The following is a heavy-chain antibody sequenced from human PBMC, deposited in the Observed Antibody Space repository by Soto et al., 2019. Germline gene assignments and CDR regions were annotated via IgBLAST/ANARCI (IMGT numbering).Heavy chain of an antibody. V-gene: IGHV3-48*03. D-gene: IGHD3-16*01. CDR2: IGTTVTTI. CDR3: ARKGRYGWFDP. Sequence: GSLRLSCTASGFTFSSYEMNWVRQAPGKGLEWVSDIGTTVTTIYYADSVKGRFTISRDNAKNSLYLQMNSLRAEDTAIYYCARKGRYGWFDPWGQGTLVTVST. CDR1: GFTFSSYE. J-gene: IGHJ5*02.